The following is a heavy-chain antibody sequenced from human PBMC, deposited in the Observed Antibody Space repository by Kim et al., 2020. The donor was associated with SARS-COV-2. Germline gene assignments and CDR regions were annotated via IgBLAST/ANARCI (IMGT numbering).Heavy chain of an antibody. J-gene: IGHJ6*02. CDR1: GFTFSSYS. CDR2: ISSSSSYI. D-gene: IGHD5-12*01. V-gene: IGHV3-21*01. Sequence: GGSLRLSCAASGFTFSSYSMNWVRQAPGKGLEWVSSISSSSSYIYYADSVKGRFTISRDNAKNSLYLQMNSLRAEDTAVYYCAREKEGGYAPNYYYYYGMDVWGQGTTVTVSS. CDR3: AREKEGGYAPNYYYYYGMDV.